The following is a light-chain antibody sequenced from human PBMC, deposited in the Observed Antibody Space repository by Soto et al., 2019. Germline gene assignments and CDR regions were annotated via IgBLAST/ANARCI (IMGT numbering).Light chain of an antibody. Sequence: EIVMTQSPATLSVSSGERSTLSCRASQSVSSNLAWYQQKPGQAPRLLIYDTSARATGVPARFSGSRSGPEFTLTSNSLQSEDFAIYYCQRYNNWPLTFGGGTKVDIK. V-gene: IGKV3-15*01. CDR1: QSVSSN. CDR2: DTS. CDR3: QRYNNWPLT. J-gene: IGKJ4*01.